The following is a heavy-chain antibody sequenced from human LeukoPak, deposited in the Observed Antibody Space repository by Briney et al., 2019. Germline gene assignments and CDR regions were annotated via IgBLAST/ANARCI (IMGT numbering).Heavy chain of an antibody. Sequence: GGSLRLSCAASGFTFSSYAMHWVRQAPGKGVEYVSAINSNGGSIYYADSVKGRFTISRDNYTNTLYLQKCSLRAEDMAVYYCARSRLRGYSSMPLGDFDIWGQGTMVTVSS. V-gene: IGHV3-64*02. CDR2: INSNGGSI. CDR1: GFTFSSYA. CDR3: ARSRLRGYSSMPLGDFDI. J-gene: IGHJ3*02. D-gene: IGHD5-18*01.